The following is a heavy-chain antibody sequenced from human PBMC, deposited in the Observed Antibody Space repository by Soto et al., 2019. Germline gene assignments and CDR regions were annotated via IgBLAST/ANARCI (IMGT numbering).Heavy chain of an antibody. Sequence: GESLKISCKGSGYSFAGYWITWVRQKPGKGLEWMGRIDPSDSQTYYSPSFRGHVTISVTKSITTVFMQWSSLRASDTAMYYCARQIYDSDTGPNFQYYFDSWGQGTPVTVYS. V-gene: IGHV5-10-1*01. CDR3: ARQIYDSDTGPNFQYYFDS. CDR2: IDPSDSQT. D-gene: IGHD3-22*01. CDR1: GYSFAGYW. J-gene: IGHJ4*02.